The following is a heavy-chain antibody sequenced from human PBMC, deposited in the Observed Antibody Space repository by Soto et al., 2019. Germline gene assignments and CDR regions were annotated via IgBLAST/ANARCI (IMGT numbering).Heavy chain of an antibody. J-gene: IGHJ6*02. V-gene: IGHV3-30-3*01. D-gene: IGHD3-22*01. Sequence: SLSLSCAASAFTFSSYAMHWVRQAPGKGLDWVAVISYDGSDKYYADSVKGRFTVSRDNSKNTMYLQLNSLMTDDTAVYYCARDRHYYSNTYDLDDSMDVWGQGTTVTVSS. CDR2: ISYDGSDK. CDR3: ARDRHYYSNTYDLDDSMDV. CDR1: AFTFSSYA.